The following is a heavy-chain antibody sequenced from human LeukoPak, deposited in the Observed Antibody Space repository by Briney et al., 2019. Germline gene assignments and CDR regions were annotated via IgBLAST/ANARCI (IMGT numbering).Heavy chain of an antibody. D-gene: IGHD3-3*01. CDR1: GFTFGDYA. CDR3: TRFTIVGVVDAFDI. J-gene: IGHJ3*02. Sequence: GGSLRLSCTASGFTFGDYAMSWVRQAPGKGLEWVGLIRSKVYGGTTEYAASVKVRFTISRDDSKSIAYLQMTSLKTEDAGVYYCTRFTIVGVVDAFDIWGQGTMVTVSS. CDR2: IRSKVYGGTT. V-gene: IGHV3-49*04.